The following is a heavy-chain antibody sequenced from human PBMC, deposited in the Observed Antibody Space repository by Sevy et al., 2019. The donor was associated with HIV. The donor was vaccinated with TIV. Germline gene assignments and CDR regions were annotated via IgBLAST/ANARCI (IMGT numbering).Heavy chain of an antibody. J-gene: IGHJ4*02. CDR2: IKQDESEK. CDR3: ARGNSGSFDY. Sequence: GGSLRVSCAASGFSFSNYWMHWVRQAPGKGLEWVTNIKQDESEKYYVASVKGRFTISRDNAKNSVYLQMNSLRPEDTAIYYCARGNSGSFDYWGQGTLVTVSS. V-gene: IGHV3-7*04. D-gene: IGHD3-22*01. CDR1: GFSFSNYW.